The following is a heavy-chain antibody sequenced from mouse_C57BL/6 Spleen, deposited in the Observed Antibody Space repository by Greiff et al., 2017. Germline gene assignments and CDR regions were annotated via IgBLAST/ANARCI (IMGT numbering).Heavy chain of an antibody. CDR3: ANDGYP. D-gene: IGHD2-3*01. Sequence: EVKLVESGGDLVKPGGSLKLSCAASGFTFSSYGMSWVRQTPDKRLEWVATISSGGSYTYYPDSVKGRFTISRDNAKNTLYLQMSSLKSKDTAMYYCANDGYPWGQGTLVTVSA. J-gene: IGHJ3*01. CDR2: ISSGGSYT. V-gene: IGHV5-6*01. CDR1: GFTFSSYG.